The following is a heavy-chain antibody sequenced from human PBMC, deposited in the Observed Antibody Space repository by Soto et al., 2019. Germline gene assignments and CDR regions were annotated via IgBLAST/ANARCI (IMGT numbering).Heavy chain of an antibody. V-gene: IGHV4-34*01. CDR2: INHSGST. CDR3: ARGGGSYGFDY. J-gene: IGHJ4*02. CDR1: GGSFSGYY. D-gene: IGHD1-26*01. Sequence: PSETLSLTCAVYGGSFSGYYWSWIRQPPGKGLEWIGEINHSGSTNYNPSLKSRVTISVDTSKNQFSLKLSSVTAADTVVYYCARGGGSYGFDYWGQGTLVTVSS.